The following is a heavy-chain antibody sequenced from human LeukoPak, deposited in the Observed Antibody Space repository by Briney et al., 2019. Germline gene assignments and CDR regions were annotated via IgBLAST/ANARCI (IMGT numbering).Heavy chain of an antibody. J-gene: IGHJ6*03. CDR1: GGSISSSSYY. Sequence: SETLSLTCTVSGGSISSSSYYWGWIRQPPGKGLEWIGSIYYSGSTYYNPSLKSRVTISVDTSKNQFSPKLSSVTAADTAVYYCAREGGGYSYGYYMDVWGKGTTVTVSS. CDR3: AREGGGYSYGYYMDV. V-gene: IGHV4-39*07. CDR2: IYYSGST. D-gene: IGHD5-18*01.